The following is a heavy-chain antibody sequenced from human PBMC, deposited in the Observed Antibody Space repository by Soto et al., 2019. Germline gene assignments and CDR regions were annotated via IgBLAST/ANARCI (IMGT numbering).Heavy chain of an antibody. Sequence: QIQLVQSGPEIKKPGASVKVSCKTSGYIFTNYGVTWVRQVPGQGLEWVGWISNFNGNTHYARKLQGRVTLSTDKSTTTAYMELRSPRSDDTAFYFCARSVEYDFWGQGTLIPVSS. V-gene: IGHV1-18*01. D-gene: IGHD2-15*01. CDR2: ISNFNGNT. J-gene: IGHJ4*02. CDR3: ARSVEYDF. CDR1: GYIFTNYG.